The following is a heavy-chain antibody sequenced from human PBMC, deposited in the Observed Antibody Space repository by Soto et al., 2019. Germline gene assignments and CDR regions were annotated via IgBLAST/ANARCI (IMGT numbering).Heavy chain of an antibody. CDR3: AQQCPQCWFDP. CDR2: IYWDDDK. D-gene: IGHD4-4*01. Sequence: QITLKESGPTLVKPTQTLTLTCTFSGFSLSTSGVGVGWIRQPPRKALQWLALIYWDDDKRYSPSLKSRLTIPKDTYKNQVVLTMTNMDPVDTDTYYCAQQCPQCWFDPWGQGTLVTVSS. V-gene: IGHV2-5*02. CDR1: GFSLSTSGVG. J-gene: IGHJ5*02.